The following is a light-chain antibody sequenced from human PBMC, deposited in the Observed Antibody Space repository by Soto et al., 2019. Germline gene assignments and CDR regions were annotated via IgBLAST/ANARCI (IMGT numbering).Light chain of an antibody. J-gene: IGKJ1*01. CDR3: QQRSNRPQT. CDR2: DAS. V-gene: IGKV3-11*01. Sequence: EIVLTQSPATLPLSPGERATLFCRASQSVSTYLAWYQQKPGQAPRLLIYDASNRATGIPARFSGGGSGTDFTLSISSLEPEDIAVYYCQQRSNRPQTFGQGTKV. CDR1: QSVSTY.